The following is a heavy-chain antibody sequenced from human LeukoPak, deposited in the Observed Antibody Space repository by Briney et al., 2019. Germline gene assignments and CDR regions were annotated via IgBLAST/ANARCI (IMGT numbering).Heavy chain of an antibody. J-gene: IGHJ4*02. V-gene: IGHV3-33*01. CDR2: IWYDGSNK. CDR3: ARDPSTIAVAGLDY. Sequence: GGSLRLSCAASGFTFSSYGMHWVRQAPGKGLEWVAVIWYDGSNKYYTASVKGRFTISRDKSKNTLYLQMNSLRAEDTAVYYCARDPSTIAVAGLDYWGQGTLVTVSS. CDR1: GFTFSSYG. D-gene: IGHD6-19*01.